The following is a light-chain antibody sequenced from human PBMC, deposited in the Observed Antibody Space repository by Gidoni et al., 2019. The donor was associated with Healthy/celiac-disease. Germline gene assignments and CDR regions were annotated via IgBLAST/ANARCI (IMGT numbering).Light chain of an antibody. Sequence: EIVFTQSPATLSLSPGERATLSCRASQSVSSYLAWYQQKPGQAPRLLIYDASHRATGIPARFSGSGSGTDFTLTISSLEPEDFAVYYCQQRSNWLPFTFXPXTKVDIK. CDR1: QSVSSY. V-gene: IGKV3-11*01. J-gene: IGKJ3*01. CDR3: QQRSNWLPFT. CDR2: DAS.